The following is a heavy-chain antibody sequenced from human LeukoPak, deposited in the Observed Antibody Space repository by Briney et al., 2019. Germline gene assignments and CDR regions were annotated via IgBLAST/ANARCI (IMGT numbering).Heavy chain of an antibody. Sequence: GGSRRLSCAASGFTFSSYAMSWVRQAPGKGLEWVSTISGNGRSTYYGDSVKGRFTISRDNSRNTLYLLMNSLRTEDTALFYCAKSVGYSDGPFDYWGQGTLV. D-gene: IGHD5-18*01. CDR1: GFTFSSYA. CDR2: ISGNGRST. CDR3: AKSVGYSDGPFDY. J-gene: IGHJ4*02. V-gene: IGHV3-23*01.